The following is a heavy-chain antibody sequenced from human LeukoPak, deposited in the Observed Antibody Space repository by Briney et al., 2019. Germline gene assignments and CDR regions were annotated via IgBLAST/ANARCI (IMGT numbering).Heavy chain of an antibody. J-gene: IGHJ4*02. CDR3: AGHRGGYQKFDS. CDR2: IHHSGST. D-gene: IGHD5-12*01. CDR1: GGSIVNGGYY. V-gene: IGHV4-39*01. Sequence: SETLSLTCTVSGGSIVNGGYYWDWVRQPPGKGLEWIGNIHHSGSTAYNPSFQSRVTMSVDTSNNQFSLKLTSLTAADAAVYLCAGHRGGYQKFDSWGQGTLVTVSS.